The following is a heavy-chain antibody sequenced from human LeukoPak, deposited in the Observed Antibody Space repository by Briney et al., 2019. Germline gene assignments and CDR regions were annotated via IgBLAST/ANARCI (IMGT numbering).Heavy chain of an antibody. D-gene: IGHD2-8*02. CDR2: ISSNGGST. Sequence: PGGSLRLSCAASGFTLSSYAMHWVRQAPGKGLEYVSAISSNGGSTYYANSVKGRFTISRDNSKNTLYLQMGSLRSEDMAVYYCARGRWTSHTVGYYFDQWGQGTLVTVSS. J-gene: IGHJ4*02. V-gene: IGHV3-64*01. CDR1: GFTLSSYA. CDR3: ARGRWTSHTVGYYFDQ.